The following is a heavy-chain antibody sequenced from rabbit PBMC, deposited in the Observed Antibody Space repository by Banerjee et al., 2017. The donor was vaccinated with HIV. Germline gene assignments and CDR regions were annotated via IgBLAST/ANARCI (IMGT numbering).Heavy chain of an antibody. V-gene: IGHV1S45*01. Sequence: QEQLKETGGGLVKPGASLTLTCTPSGFSFSSSYWIWWVRQAPGKGLELIACISTSSGATYYASWAKGRFTISKTSSITVTLQMTSLTAADTATYFCASPYADSSDYSLNLWGPGTLVTVS. D-gene: IGHD8-1*01. CDR3: ASPYADSSDYSLNL. CDR1: GFSFSSSYW. CDR2: ISTSSGAT. J-gene: IGHJ4*01.